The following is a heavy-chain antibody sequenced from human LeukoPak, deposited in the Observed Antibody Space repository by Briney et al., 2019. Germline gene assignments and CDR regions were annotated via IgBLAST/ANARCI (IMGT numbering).Heavy chain of an antibody. CDR2: ISSSSSYI. J-gene: IGHJ3*02. Sequence: GGALRVSFAASGFTFSSYSMIWVRPAPGKGLEWVSSISSSSSYIYYADSVKGRFTISRDNAKNSLYLQMNSLRAEDTAVYYCARLSALRFLEWLFADAFDIWGQGTMVTVSS. CDR1: GFTFSSYS. V-gene: IGHV3-21*01. D-gene: IGHD3-3*01. CDR3: ARLSALRFLEWLFADAFDI.